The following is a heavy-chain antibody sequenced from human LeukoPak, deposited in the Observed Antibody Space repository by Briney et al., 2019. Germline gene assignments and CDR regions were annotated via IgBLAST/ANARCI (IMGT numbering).Heavy chain of an antibody. CDR1: GFTFSGYA. J-gene: IGHJ3*02. CDR2: ISYDGSNK. Sequence: PGGSLRLSCAASGFTFSGYAMHWVRQAPGKGLEWVAVISYDGSNKYYADSVKGRFTISRDNSKNTLYLQMNSLRAEDTAVYYCARAALAGPPTYAFDIWGQGTMVTVSS. D-gene: IGHD6-19*01. V-gene: IGHV3-30*04. CDR3: ARAALAGPPTYAFDI.